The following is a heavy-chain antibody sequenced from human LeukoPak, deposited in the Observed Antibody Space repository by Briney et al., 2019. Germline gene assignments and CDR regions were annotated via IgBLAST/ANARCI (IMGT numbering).Heavy chain of an antibody. V-gene: IGHV1-69*05. CDR2: IIPIFGTA. CDR3: ASSYGDYVNFDY. CDR1: GGTFSSYA. D-gene: IGHD4-17*01. Sequence: SVKVSCKASGGTFSSYAMSWVRQAPGQGLEWMGGIIPIFGTANYAQKFQGRVTITTDESTSTAYMELSSLRSEDTAVYYCASSYGDYVNFDYWGQGTLVTVSS. J-gene: IGHJ4*02.